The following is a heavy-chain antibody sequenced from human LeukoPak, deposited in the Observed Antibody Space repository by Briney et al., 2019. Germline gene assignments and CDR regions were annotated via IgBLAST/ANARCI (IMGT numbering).Heavy chain of an antibody. V-gene: IGHV4-38-2*02. Sequence: SETLSLTCTVSGYSISSGYYWGWIRQPPGKGLEWIGSIYHSGSTYYNPSLKSRVTISVDTSKNQFSLKLSSVTAADTAVYYCYYSVYYYDSSGYPVGVDYWGQGTLVTVSS. CDR1: GYSISSGYY. D-gene: IGHD3-22*01. CDR2: IYHSGST. J-gene: IGHJ4*02. CDR3: YYSVYYYDSSGYPVGVDY.